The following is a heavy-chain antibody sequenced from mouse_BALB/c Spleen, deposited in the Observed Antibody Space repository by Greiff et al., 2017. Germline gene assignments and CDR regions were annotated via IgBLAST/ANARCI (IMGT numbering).Heavy chain of an antibody. CDR2: ILPGSGST. V-gene: IGHV1-9*01. J-gene: IGHJ3*01. D-gene: IGHD3-1*01. CDR1: GYTFSSYW. CDR3: ARRGPTARVSWFAY. Sequence: QVQLQQSGAELMKPGASVKISCKATGYTFSSYWIEWVKQRPGHGLEWIGEILPGSGSTNYNEKFKGKATFTADTSSNTAYMQLSSLTSEDSAVYYCARRGPTARVSWFAYWGQGTLVTVSA.